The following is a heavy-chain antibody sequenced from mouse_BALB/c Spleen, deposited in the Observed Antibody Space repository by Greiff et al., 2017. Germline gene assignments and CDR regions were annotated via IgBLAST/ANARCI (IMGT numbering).Heavy chain of an antibody. V-gene: IGHV2-9*02. J-gene: IGHJ3*01. CDR1: GFSLTSYG. D-gene: IGHD2-14*01. CDR2: IWAGGST. CDR3: ARNYRYDAWFAY. Sequence: VMLVESGPGLVAPSQSLSITCTVSGFSLTSYGVHWVRQPPGKGLEWLGVIWAGGSTNYNSALMSSLSISKNNSKSQVFLKMNSLQTDDTAMYYCARNYRYDAWFAYWGQGTLVTVSA.